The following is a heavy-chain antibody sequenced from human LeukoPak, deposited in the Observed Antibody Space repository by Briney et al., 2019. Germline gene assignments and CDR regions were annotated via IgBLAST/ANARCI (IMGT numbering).Heavy chain of an antibody. D-gene: IGHD5-12*01. CDR3: AGQDSGYEIGSGYYYGMDV. V-gene: IGHV5-51*01. Sequence: GESLKISCKGSGYSFTSYWIGWVRQLPGKGLEWMGIIYPGDSDTRYSPSFQGQVTISADKSISTAYLQWSSLKASDTAMYYCAGQDSGYEIGSGYYYGMDVWGQGTTVTVSS. CDR2: IYPGDSDT. J-gene: IGHJ6*02. CDR1: GYSFTSYW.